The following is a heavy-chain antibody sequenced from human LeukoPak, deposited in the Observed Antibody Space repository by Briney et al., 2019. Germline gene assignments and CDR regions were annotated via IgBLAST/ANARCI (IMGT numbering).Heavy chain of an antibody. D-gene: IGHD1-1*01. Sequence: ASVKVSCKASGYTFTSYGISWVRQAPGQGLEWMGWISAYNGNTNYAQKLQGRVTITRNTSISTAYMELSSLRSEDTAVYYCAREDNWNPGGSAFDIWGQGTMVTVSS. V-gene: IGHV1-18*01. J-gene: IGHJ3*02. CDR1: GYTFTSYG. CDR3: AREDNWNPGGSAFDI. CDR2: ISAYNGNT.